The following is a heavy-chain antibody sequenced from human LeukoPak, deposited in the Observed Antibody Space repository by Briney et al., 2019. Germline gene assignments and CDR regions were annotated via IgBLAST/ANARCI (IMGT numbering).Heavy chain of an antibody. CDR1: GFTVSSNY. J-gene: IGHJ4*02. CDR2: IYTGGST. V-gene: IGHV3-66*01. Sequence: GGSLRLSCAASGFTVSSNYMSWVRQAPGKGLKWVSIIYTGGSTYYADSVKGRFTISRDSSKNTLYLQMNTLRAEDTAVYYCARAGGYSGSFVDYWGQGTLVAVSS. CDR3: ARAGGYSGSFVDY. D-gene: IGHD1-26*01.